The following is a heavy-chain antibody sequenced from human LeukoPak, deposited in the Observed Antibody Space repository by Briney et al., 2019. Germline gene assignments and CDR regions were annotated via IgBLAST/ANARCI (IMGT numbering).Heavy chain of an antibody. V-gene: IGHV3-30*02. J-gene: IGHJ6*03. CDR2: IRYDGSNK. Sequence: PGGSLRPSCAASGFTFSSYGMHWVRQAPGKGLEWVAFIRYDGSNKYYADSVKGRFTISRDNSKNTLYLQMNSLRAEDTAVYYCAKDPRAARAFYYYYYYMDVWGKGTTVTISS. CDR1: GFTFSSYG. D-gene: IGHD2-15*01. CDR3: AKDPRAARAFYYYYYYMDV.